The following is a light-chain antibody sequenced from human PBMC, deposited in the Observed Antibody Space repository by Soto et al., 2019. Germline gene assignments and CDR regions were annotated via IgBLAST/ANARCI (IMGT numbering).Light chain of an antibody. J-gene: IGKJ5*01. CDR3: EQYNNWFSIT. V-gene: IGKV3-15*01. CDR1: QSFRSK. CDR2: DTY. Sequence: EIVLTQSPASLSVSPGERATLSCRASQSFRSKLAFYQQKPGQAPSLVIYDTYISATFIPARFSGSGFGTEFTLTISSLQPADFAVYYCEQYNNWFSITFGQGTRLEIK.